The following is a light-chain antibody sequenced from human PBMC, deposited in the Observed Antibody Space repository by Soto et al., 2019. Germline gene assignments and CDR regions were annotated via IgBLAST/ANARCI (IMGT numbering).Light chain of an antibody. Sequence: DIQMTQSPSTLSASVGDRVTITCRASQSISYRLAWYQQKAGKAPKVLIYDVSSLESGVPSRFSGSGSGTEFTLTISSLQPDDSATYYCQQYNSYSWTFGQGTKVGIK. J-gene: IGKJ1*01. CDR3: QQYNSYSWT. CDR1: QSISYR. V-gene: IGKV1-5*01. CDR2: DVS.